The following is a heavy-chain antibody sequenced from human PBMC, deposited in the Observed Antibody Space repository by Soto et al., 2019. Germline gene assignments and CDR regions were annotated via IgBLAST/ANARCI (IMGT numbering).Heavy chain of an antibody. D-gene: IGHD4-17*01. V-gene: IGHV4-39*07. CDR3: ARGTVTKYFDY. CDR2: INHSGST. Sequence: PSETLSLTCTVSGGSISSGGYYWSWIRQPPGKGLEWIGEINHSGSTNYNPSLKSRVTISVDTSKNQFSLKLSSVTAADTAVYYCARGTVTKYFDYWGQGTLVTVSS. J-gene: IGHJ4*02. CDR1: GGSISSGGYY.